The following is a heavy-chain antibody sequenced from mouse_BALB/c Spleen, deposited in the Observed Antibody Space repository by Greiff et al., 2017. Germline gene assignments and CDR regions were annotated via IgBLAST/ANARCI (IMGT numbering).Heavy chain of an antibody. J-gene: IGHJ4*01. Sequence: DVMLVESGGGLVQPGGSRKLSCAASGFTFSSFGMHWVRQAPEKGLEWVAYISSGSSTIYYADTVKGRFTISRDNPKNTLFLQMTSLRSEDTAMYYCARDDGYYVGAMDYWGQGTSVTVSS. CDR1: GFTFSSFG. CDR3: ARDDGYYVGAMDY. V-gene: IGHV5-17*02. D-gene: IGHD2-3*01. CDR2: ISSGSSTI.